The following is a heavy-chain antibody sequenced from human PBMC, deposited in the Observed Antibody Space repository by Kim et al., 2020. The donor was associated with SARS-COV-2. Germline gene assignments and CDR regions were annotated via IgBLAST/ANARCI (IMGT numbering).Heavy chain of an antibody. CDR2: IYSGGST. D-gene: IGHD6-13*01. V-gene: IGHV3-66*04. Sequence: GGSLRLSCAASGFTVSSNYMSWVRQAPGKGLEWVSVIYSGGSTYYADSVKGRFTISRDNSKNTLYLQMNSLRAEDTAVYYCARLIAAAGTIDYWGQGTLVTVSS. CDR3: ARLIAAAGTIDY. CDR1: GFTVSSNY. J-gene: IGHJ4*02.